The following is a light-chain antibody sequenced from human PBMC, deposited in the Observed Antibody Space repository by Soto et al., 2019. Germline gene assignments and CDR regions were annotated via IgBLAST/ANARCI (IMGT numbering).Light chain of an antibody. V-gene: IGKV3-15*01. CDR3: QQYNNWPPRRT. CDR1: QSVSDK. CDR2: HAS. Sequence: EIVMTQAPATVSVSPGERATLSCRASQSVSDKLAWYQQKPGQAPRLLIYHASARATGIPARFSGSGSGTEFTLTISGLQSEDFAVYYCQQYNNWPPRRTFGQGTKVDIK. J-gene: IGKJ1*01.